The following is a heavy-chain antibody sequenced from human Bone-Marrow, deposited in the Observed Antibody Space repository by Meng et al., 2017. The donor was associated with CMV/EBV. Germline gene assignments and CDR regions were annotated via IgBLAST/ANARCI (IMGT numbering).Heavy chain of an antibody. V-gene: IGHV3-23*01. J-gene: IGHJ4*02. D-gene: IGHD1-26*01. CDR3: ARDTGGYGGNYFYPLDY. CDR1: RFSFSSYA. Sequence: GGSLCLSCAASRFSFSSYAMSWVRQAPGKGLEWVSAISGSGGSTYYADSVKGRFTISRDNAKNSLYLQMNSLRAEDTAVYYCARDTGGYGGNYFYPLDYWGQGTLVTVSS. CDR2: ISGSGGST.